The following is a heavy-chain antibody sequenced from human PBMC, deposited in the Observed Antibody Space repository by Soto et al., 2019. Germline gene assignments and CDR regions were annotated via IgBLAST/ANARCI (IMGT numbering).Heavy chain of an antibody. J-gene: IGHJ3*02. CDR1: GFTFSSYA. D-gene: IGHD2-15*01. CDR2: ISGSGGST. Sequence: GGSLRLSCAASGFTFSSYAMSWVRQAPGKGLEWVSAISGSGGSTYYADSVKGRFTISRDNSKNPLYLQMNSLRAEDTAVYYCAKDPIPIIVVVVAANQGGDIWGQGTMVTVSS. CDR3: AKDPIPIIVVVVAANQGGDI. V-gene: IGHV3-23*01.